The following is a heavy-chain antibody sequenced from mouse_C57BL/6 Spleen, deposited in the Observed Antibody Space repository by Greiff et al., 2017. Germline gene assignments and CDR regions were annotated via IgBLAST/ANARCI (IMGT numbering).Heavy chain of an antibody. D-gene: IGHD1-1*01. V-gene: IGHV1-22*01. Sequence: EVQLQQSGPELVKPGASVKMSCKASGYTFTDYNMHWVKQSHGKSLEWIGYINPNNGGTSYNQKFKGKATLTVNKSSSTAYMELRSLTSEDSAVYYCARNLITTVVVPYWGQGTTLTVSS. CDR1: GYTFTDYN. CDR3: ARNLITTVVVPY. J-gene: IGHJ2*01. CDR2: INPNNGGT.